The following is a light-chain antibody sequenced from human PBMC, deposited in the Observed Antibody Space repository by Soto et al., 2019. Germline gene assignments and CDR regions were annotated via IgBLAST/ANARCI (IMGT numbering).Light chain of an antibody. CDR2: GAS. J-gene: IGKJ1*01. CDR3: QQYGGSPWT. CDR1: HSFSXN. V-gene: IGKV3-20*01. Sequence: EIVMTQSPATLSVGPGEGATLYFRAIHSFSXNLAWYQQKPGQAPRLLIYGASSRATGIPDRFSGSGSGTDFTLTVSRLEPEDSAVYYCQQYGGSPWTFGQGTKVDIK.